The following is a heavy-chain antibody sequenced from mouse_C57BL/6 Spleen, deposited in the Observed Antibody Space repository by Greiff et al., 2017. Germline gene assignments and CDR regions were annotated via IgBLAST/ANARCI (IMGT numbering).Heavy chain of an antibody. CDR3: ARGTTVVADWYFDV. V-gene: IGHV1-82*01. CDR1: GYAFSSSW. Sequence: QVQLQQSGPELVKPGASVKISCKASGYAFSSSWMNWVKQRPGKGLEWIGRIYPGDGNTNYNGKFRGKATLTAYRYSSTAYMQLSSLTSEDSAVYFCARGTTVVADWYFDVWGTGTTVTVSS. CDR2: IYPGDGNT. D-gene: IGHD1-1*01. J-gene: IGHJ1*03.